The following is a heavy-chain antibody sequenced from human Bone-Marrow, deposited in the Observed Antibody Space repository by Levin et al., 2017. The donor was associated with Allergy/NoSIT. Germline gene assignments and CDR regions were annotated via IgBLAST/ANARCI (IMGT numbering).Heavy chain of an antibody. CDR1: GFTFNNYG. CDR2: ISYDGSKK. CDR3: AKHGSGNYYTASDAFDI. J-gene: IGHJ3*02. D-gene: IGHD3-10*01. V-gene: IGHV3-30*18. Sequence: PGGSLRLSCEASGFTFNNYGMHWVRQAPGKGLEWVAIISYDGSKKYYADSVKGRFTVSRDNSKNTLYLQMNSLRAEDTAVYSCAKHGSGNYYTASDAFDIWGQGTMVTVSS.